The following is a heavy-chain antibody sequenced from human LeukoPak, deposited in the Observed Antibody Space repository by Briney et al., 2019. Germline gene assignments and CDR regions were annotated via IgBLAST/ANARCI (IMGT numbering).Heavy chain of an antibody. CDR1: GFTFSSYA. J-gene: IGHJ3*02. D-gene: IGHD4-17*01. CDR2: ISYDGSNK. CDR3: ARDPGAYGDYAFDT. Sequence: PGRSLRLSYAASGFTFSSYAMHWVRQAPGKGLEWVAVISYDGSNKYYADSVKGRFTISRDNSKNTLYLQMNSLRAEDTAVYYCARDPGAYGDYAFDTWGQGTMVTVSS. V-gene: IGHV3-30-3*01.